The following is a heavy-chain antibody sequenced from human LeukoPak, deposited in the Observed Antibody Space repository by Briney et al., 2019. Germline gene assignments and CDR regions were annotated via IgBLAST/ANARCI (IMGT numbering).Heavy chain of an antibody. V-gene: IGHV3-33*01. CDR2: IWNDGSNK. CDR1: GFTFSSYV. CDR3: ASATGDNDAFDI. Sequence: RPGGSLRLSCAASGFTFSSYVMHWVRQAPGKGLEWVAVIWNDGSNKYFADSVKGRFTISRDSSKNTLYLQMNSLRAEDTAVYYCASATGDNDAFDIWGQGTMVTVSS. D-gene: IGHD7-27*01. J-gene: IGHJ3*02.